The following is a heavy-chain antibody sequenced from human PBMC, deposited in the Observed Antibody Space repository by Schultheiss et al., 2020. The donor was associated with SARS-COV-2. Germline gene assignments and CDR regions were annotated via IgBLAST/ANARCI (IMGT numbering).Heavy chain of an antibody. Sequence: GDSLKISCKGSGYMFAANWISWVRQMPGKGLEWMGRIDPSDSYTNYSPSFQGHVTISVDKSISTAYLQWSSLKASDTAMYFCARHVSRRFVVVAAATLQSFDPWGQGTRVTVSS. V-gene: IGHV5-10-1*01. CDR3: ARHVSRRFVVVAAATLQSFDP. CDR2: IDPSDSYT. CDR1: GYMFAANW. D-gene: IGHD2-15*01. J-gene: IGHJ5*02.